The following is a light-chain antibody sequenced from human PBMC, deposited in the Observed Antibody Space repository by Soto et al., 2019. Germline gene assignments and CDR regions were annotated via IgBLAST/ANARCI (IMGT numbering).Light chain of an antibody. CDR3: QQYGNSPIT. CDR1: QSVSCKY. CDR2: GAS. Sequence: EIVLTQSPGTLSLSPGERATLSCRAIQSVSCKYLAWYHQKPGQAPRLLIYGASSRATGIPDRFSGSASVTDFTLTIIRLEPEDFAVYSCQQYGNSPITFGQGTRLEIK. V-gene: IGKV3-20*01. J-gene: IGKJ5*01.